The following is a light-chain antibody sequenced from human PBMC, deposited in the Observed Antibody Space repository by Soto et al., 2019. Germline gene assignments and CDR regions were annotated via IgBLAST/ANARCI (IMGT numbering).Light chain of an antibody. J-gene: IGKJ4*01. V-gene: IGKV3-15*01. CDR3: QQYKNWPPLT. CDR1: QSVNYN. Sequence: EIVMTQSPATLSVSPGETATLSCRASQSVNYNLAWYQQKPGQGPRLLLYGAFTRATGIPARFSGSGSGTEFTLTISSLQSEDFAVYYCQQYKNWPPLTFGGGTKVEIK. CDR2: GAF.